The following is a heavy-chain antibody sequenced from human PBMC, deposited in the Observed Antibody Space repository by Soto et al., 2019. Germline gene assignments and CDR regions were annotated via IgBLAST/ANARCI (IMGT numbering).Heavy chain of an antibody. D-gene: IGHD5-18*01. CDR2: IVVGSGNT. V-gene: IGHV1-58*01. CDR3: AAGPRGYSYEVVYYYYYGMDV. J-gene: IGHJ6*02. CDR1: GFTFTSSA. Sequence: GASGKVSCKAPGFTFTSSAVQWVRQARGQRLEWIGWIVVGSGNTNYAQRFQERVTITRDMSTSTAYMELSSLRSEDTAVYYCAAGPRGYSYEVVYYYYYGMDVWGQGTTVTVSS.